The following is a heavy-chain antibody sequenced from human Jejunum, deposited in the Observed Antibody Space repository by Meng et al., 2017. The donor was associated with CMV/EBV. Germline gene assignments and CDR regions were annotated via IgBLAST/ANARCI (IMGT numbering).Heavy chain of an antibody. J-gene: IGHJ5*02. V-gene: IGHV3-21*01. CDR3: ARDIDH. CDR2: ISSNSRYI. CDR1: GFTFSSYN. Sequence: EVQLVASGGGLVKPGGSLRLSCIGSGFTFSSYNMNWVRQAPGKGLEWVSSISSNSRYINYADSVKGRFTISRDNAKNSLYLHMNSLRVEDTAVYYCARDIDHWGQGTLVNVSS.